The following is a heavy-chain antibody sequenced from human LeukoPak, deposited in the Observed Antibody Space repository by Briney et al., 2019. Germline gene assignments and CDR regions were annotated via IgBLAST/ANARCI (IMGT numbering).Heavy chain of an antibody. Sequence: PGGSLRLSCAASGFTFSDYYMSWIRQAPGKGLEWVSAISGSGGSTYYADSVKGRFTISRDNSKNTLYLQMNSLRAEDTAVYYCAKTGGYYYDTPAGCWGQGTLVTVSS. CDR1: GFTFSDYY. D-gene: IGHD3-22*01. CDR3: AKTGGYYYDTPAGC. V-gene: IGHV3-23*01. J-gene: IGHJ4*02. CDR2: ISGSGGST.